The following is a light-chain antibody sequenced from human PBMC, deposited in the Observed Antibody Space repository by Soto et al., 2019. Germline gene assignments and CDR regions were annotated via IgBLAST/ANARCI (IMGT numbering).Light chain of an antibody. V-gene: IGKV4-1*01. CDR2: WAS. J-gene: IGKJ4*01. Sequence: IVMTQSPDTLAVSLGERATINCKSSQSVLHTSNNRNYLAWYLQKPGQPPKVLMYWASTRESGVPDRFSGSGSGTEFTLTITSLQAEDVAVYYCQQYNNWPPLTFGGGTKVEIK. CDR3: QQYNNWPPLT. CDR1: QSVLHTSNNRNY.